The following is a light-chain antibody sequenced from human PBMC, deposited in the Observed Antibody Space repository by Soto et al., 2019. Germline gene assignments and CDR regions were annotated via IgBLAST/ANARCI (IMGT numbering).Light chain of an antibody. CDR3: QQRSNWPWT. Sequence: DIQLTQSPSFLSASVGDRVTITCRASQGISSYLAWYRQRPGKAPELLIYAASTLQSGVPSRFSGSGSGTEFTLTITNLEPEDFAIYYCQQRSNWPWTFGQGTKVDIK. CDR2: AAS. J-gene: IGKJ1*01. V-gene: IGKV1-9*01. CDR1: QGISSY.